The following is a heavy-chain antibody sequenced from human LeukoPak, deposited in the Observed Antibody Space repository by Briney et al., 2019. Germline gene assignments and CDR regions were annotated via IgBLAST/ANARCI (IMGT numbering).Heavy chain of an antibody. CDR1: GGSISSYY. D-gene: IGHD5-12*01. V-gene: IGHV4-59*08. J-gene: IGHJ4*02. CDR3: ARGATMQRADY. CDR2: IYYSGSN. Sequence: PSETLSLTCTVSGGSISSYYWSWIRQPPGKGLEWIGYIYYSGSNNYNPSLKSRVTISVDTSKNQFSLKLSSVTAADTAVYYCARGATMQRADYWGQGTLVTVSS.